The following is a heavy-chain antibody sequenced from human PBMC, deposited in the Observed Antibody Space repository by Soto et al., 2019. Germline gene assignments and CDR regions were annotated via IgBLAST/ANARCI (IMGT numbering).Heavy chain of an antibody. J-gene: IGHJ3*02. CDR3: ARGGGVGVAGSAAFDM. D-gene: IGHD3-3*01. Sequence: QLHLVQSGAVVKKPGASVTVSCSASGYPVTAYYMHWVRQAPGRGLEWMGGINPATGAAKYTQTFQGRVTLARDTANESGFIGLGGPTTEDPAVFYLARGGGVGVAGSAAFDMWGQGTLVTVSS. CDR2: INPATGAA. V-gene: IGHV1-2*02. CDR1: GYPVTAYY.